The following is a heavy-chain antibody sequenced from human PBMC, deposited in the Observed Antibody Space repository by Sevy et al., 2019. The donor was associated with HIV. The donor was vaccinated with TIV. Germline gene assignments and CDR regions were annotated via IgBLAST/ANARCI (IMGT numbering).Heavy chain of an antibody. V-gene: IGHV3-66*01. Sequence: LSLTCAASGLSVSDNYMNWVRQAPGKGLELVSVIYSDGRTYYADSVKGRFTISRDNSKNTLYLHMNNLGPEDTAVYYCARDRYYDASGYYYYYYGMDVWGQGTTVTVSS. CDR2: IYSDGRT. CDR3: ARDRYYDASGYYYYYYGMDV. D-gene: IGHD3-22*01. J-gene: IGHJ6*02. CDR1: GLSVSDNY.